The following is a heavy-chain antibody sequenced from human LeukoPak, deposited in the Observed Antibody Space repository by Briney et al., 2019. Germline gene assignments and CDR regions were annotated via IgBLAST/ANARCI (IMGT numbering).Heavy chain of an antibody. D-gene: IGHD6-19*01. CDR2: FDPEDGET. Sequence: GASVKVSCKVSGYTLTELSMHWVRQAPGKGLEWMGGFDPEDGETIYAQKFQGRVTMTEDTSTDTAYMELSSLRSDDTAVYYCARDPRIAVADRFDYWGQGTLVTVSS. J-gene: IGHJ4*02. CDR3: ARDPRIAVADRFDY. V-gene: IGHV1-24*01. CDR1: GYTLTELS.